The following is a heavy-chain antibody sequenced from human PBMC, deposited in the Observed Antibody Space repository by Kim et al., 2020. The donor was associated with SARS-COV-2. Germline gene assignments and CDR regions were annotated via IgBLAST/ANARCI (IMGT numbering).Heavy chain of an antibody. Sequence: DAVKGRFTISRDNSKNTLYLQMNSLRAEDTAVYYCAKDPYYDFWSGYYPYWGQGTLVTVSS. CDR3: AKDPYYDFWSGYYPY. D-gene: IGHD3-3*01. J-gene: IGHJ4*02. V-gene: IGHV3-23*01.